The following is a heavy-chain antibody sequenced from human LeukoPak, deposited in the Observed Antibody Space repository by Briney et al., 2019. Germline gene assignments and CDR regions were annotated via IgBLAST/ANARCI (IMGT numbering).Heavy chain of an antibody. CDR1: GFSFSTDW. Sequence: QPGGPLRLSCAASGFSFSTDWMTWVRQAPGKGLEWVANIKGDESEKYYVDSVMGRFTISRDNAKNSLYLQMNSLRAEDTAVYYCATSGYSYALNYWGQGTLVTVSS. D-gene: IGHD2-2*03. CDR2: IKGDESEK. J-gene: IGHJ1*01. CDR3: ATSGYSYALNY. V-gene: IGHV3-7*01.